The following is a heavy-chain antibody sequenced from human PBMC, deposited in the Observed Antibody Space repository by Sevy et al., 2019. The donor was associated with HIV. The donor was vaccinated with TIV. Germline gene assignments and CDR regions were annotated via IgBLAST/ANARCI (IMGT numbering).Heavy chain of an antibody. D-gene: IGHD6-13*01. CDR3: ARQLIAAAGTYYYYYGMDV. V-gene: IGHV1-69*13. Sequence: ASVKVSCKASGGTFSSYAISWVRQAPGQGLEWMGGIIPIFGTANYAQMFQGRVTITADESTSTAYMELSSLRSEDTAVYYCARQLIAAAGTYYYYYGMDVWGQGTTVTVSS. J-gene: IGHJ6*02. CDR1: GGTFSSYA. CDR2: IIPIFGTA.